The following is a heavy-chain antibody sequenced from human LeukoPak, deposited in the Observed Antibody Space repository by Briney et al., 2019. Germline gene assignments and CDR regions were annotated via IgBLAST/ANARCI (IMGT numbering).Heavy chain of an antibody. J-gene: IGHJ5*02. CDR2: IYYSGST. CDR3: ARGGYSYGSSPWFDP. V-gene: IGHV4-30-4*08. D-gene: IGHD5-18*01. Sequence: SETLSLTCTVSGGSISSGDYYWSWICQPPGKGLEWIGYIYYSGSTYYNPSLKSRVTISVDTSKKQFSLKLSSVTAADTAVYYCARGGYSYGSSPWFDPWGQGTLVTVSS. CDR1: GGSISSGDYY.